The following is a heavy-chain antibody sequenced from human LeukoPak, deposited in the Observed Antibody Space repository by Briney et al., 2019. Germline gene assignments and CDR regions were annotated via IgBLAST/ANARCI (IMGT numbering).Heavy chain of an antibody. Sequence: GSLTLTGAASGFTFSNYAMTWHRQAPGKELVWVSRISDDGSMTSYADSVKGRFTISRDNAKDTLFLQMTSLRVEDTAVYSCASLLTPYHGSGGGGVDVWGQGTTVTVSS. V-gene: IGHV3-74*01. CDR1: GFTFSNYA. CDR3: ASLLTPYHGSGGGGVDV. D-gene: IGHD3-10*01. J-gene: IGHJ6*02. CDR2: ISDDGSMT.